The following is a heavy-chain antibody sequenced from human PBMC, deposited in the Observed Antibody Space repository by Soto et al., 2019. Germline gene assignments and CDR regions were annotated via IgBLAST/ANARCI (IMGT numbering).Heavy chain of an antibody. CDR2: INLNSGGT. Sequence: GASVKVSCKTSGGTFTDPSMHWVRQAPGQGLEWMGWINLNSGGTNYAQKFQGRVTMTRDTSIITAYMELTRLKSDDTAVYYCARDLGGYDLYGPDTWGQGTLVTVSS. J-gene: IGHJ5*02. CDR1: GGTFTDPS. V-gene: IGHV1-2*02. D-gene: IGHD5-12*01. CDR3: ARDLGGYDLYGPDT.